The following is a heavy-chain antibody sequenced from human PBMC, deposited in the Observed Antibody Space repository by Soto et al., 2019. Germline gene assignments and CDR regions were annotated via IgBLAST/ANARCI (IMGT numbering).Heavy chain of an antibody. D-gene: IGHD1-26*01. CDR3: ARDGRGPSALDL. J-gene: IGHJ5*02. CDR1: GFTFSDFY. Sequence: QVQLVESGGGLVKPGGSLRLSCAASGFTFSDFYMNWIRQAPGKGLEWLSYISGNGRTMYYADSVKGRFTISRDKTKKSLYLEMTSLRADDSVMYYCARDGRGPSALDLWGQGTLVTVSS. V-gene: IGHV3-11*01. CDR2: ISGNGRTM.